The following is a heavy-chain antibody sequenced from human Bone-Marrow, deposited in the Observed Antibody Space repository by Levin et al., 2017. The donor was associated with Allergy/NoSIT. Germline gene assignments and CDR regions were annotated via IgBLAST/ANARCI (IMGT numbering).Heavy chain of an antibody. CDR1: GGSISSYY. V-gene: IGHV4-59*01. D-gene: IGHD6-19*01. CDR2: MYYSGST. J-gene: IGHJ3*02. CDR3: ASLYNSGSGAFDI. Sequence: PSETLSLTCTVSGGSISSYYWSWIRQPPGKGLEWIAYMYYSGSTNYNPSLKSRVTISIDTSKNQFSLKLTSVTAADTAVYYCASLYNSGSGAFDIWGQGTMVTVSS.